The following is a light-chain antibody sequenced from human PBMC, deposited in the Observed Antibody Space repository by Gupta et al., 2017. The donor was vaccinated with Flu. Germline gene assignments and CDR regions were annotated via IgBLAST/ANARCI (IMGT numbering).Light chain of an antibody. CDR2: KTS. J-gene: IGKJ4*01. V-gene: IGKV1-5*03. CDR3: QQYEAYPLT. CDR1: QNINSW. Sequence: DIQLTQSPSTLSASVGDRVTITCRASQNINSWLAWYQQKPGKAPKFLIYKTSSLQSGVPSRFSGSGSGTQFTLTISSLQPDDYATYYCQQYEAYPLTFGGGTKVEIK.